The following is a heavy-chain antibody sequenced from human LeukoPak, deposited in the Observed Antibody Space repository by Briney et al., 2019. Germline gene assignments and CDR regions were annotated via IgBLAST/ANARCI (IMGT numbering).Heavy chain of an antibody. CDR3: ARGRRYYGSGSYYVWFDP. Sequence: SETLSLTCTVSGGSISSGDYYWSWIRQPPGKGLEWIGYIYYSGSTYYNPSLKSRVTISVDTSKNQFSLKLSSVTAADTAVYYCARGRRYYGSGSYYVWFDPWGQGTLVTVSS. D-gene: IGHD3-10*01. CDR2: IYYSGST. J-gene: IGHJ5*02. CDR1: GGSISSGDYY. V-gene: IGHV4-30-4*08.